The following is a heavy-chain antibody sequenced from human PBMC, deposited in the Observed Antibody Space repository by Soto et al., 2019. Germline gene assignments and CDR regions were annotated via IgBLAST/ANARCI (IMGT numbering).Heavy chain of an antibody. CDR2: IFSNDEK. J-gene: IGHJ6*03. CDR3: SLNSGWYYYYYMDF. CDR1: GFSLSNARMG. D-gene: IGHD6-19*01. Sequence: SGPTLVNPTETLTLTCTVSGFSLSNARMGVSWIRQPPGKALEWLAHIFSNDEKSYSTSLKSRLTISKDTSKSQVVLTMTNMDPVDTATYYCSLNSGWYYYYYMDFWGKGTTVTVSS. V-gene: IGHV2-26*01.